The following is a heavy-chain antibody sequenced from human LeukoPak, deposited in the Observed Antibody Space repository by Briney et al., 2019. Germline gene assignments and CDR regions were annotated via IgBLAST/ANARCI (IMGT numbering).Heavy chain of an antibody. D-gene: IGHD1-26*01. V-gene: IGHV4-4*07. J-gene: IGHJ5*02. CDR1: GGSISNNY. CDR3: ARESMGAPSWFGP. Sequence: SETLSLTCTVSGGSISNNYWSWIRQPAGKGLEWIGRIYTSRNTNYNPSLKSRVTMSVDTSKNQFSLSLSSVTAADTAVYYCARESMGAPSWFGPWGQGPRSPSPQ. CDR2: IYTSRNT.